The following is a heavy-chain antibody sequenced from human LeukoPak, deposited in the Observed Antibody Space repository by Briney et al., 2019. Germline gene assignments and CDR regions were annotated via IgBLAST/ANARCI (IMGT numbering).Heavy chain of an antibody. J-gene: IGHJ4*02. CDR3: VRDFLWSYDY. D-gene: IGHD1-26*01. V-gene: IGHV3-72*01. CDR1: GFTFSDYY. CDR2: IRIRSKGYTT. Sequence: PGGSLRLSCAASGFTFSDYYMDWVRQPPGKRLEWVGRIRIRSKGYTTGYGASVKGRFTVSRDDSKNSVYLQMNSLQTEDTALYYCVRDFLWSYDYWGQGTLVTVSS.